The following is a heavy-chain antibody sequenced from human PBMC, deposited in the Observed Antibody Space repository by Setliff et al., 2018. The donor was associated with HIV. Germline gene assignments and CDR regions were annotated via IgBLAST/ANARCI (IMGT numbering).Heavy chain of an antibody. Sequence: ASETLSLTCTVSGGSISNSSYYWGWIRQPPGKGLEWIGSIHYNGRTYYDPSLKSRVTIFVDTSKTQFYLKLRSVTASDTAVYYCARYTSKLDWFDPWGQGTLVTVSS. V-gene: IGHV4-39*01. D-gene: IGHD2-2*02. J-gene: IGHJ5*02. CDR3: ARYTSKLDWFDP. CDR1: GGSISNSSYY. CDR2: IHYNGRT.